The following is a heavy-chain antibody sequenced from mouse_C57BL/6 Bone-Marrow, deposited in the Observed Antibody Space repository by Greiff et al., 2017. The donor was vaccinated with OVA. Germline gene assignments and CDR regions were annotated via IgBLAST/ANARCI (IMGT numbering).Heavy chain of an antibody. CDR3: ARGAYDGYYGRVYFDY. Sequence: VQLKESGAELVKPGASVKMSCKASGYTFTTYPIEWMKQNHGKSLEWIGNFHPYNDDTKYNEKFKGKATLTVEKSSSTVYLELSRLTSDDSAVYYCARGAYDGYYGRVYFDYWGQGTTLTVSS. CDR2: FHPYNDDT. V-gene: IGHV1-47*01. CDR1: GYTFTTYP. D-gene: IGHD2-3*01. J-gene: IGHJ2*01.